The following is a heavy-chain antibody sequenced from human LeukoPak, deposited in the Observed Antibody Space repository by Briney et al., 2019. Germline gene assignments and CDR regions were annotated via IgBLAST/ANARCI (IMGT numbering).Heavy chain of an antibody. V-gene: IGHV3-23*01. J-gene: IGHJ4*02. CDR1: GFTFSSYA. CDR2: ISGGGIGI. CDR3: TRRRGNQQPIDY. D-gene: IGHD2-2*01. Sequence: GGSLRLSCAASGFTFSSYAMSWVRQAPGKGLEWVSAISGGGIGIYYADSLKGRFTISRDDSKNTLYLQMNSLRAEDTAVYYCTRRRGNQQPIDYWGQGTLVTVSS.